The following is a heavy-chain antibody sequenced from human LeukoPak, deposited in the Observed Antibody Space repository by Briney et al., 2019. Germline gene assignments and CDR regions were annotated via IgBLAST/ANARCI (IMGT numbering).Heavy chain of an antibody. V-gene: IGHV4-59*01. Sequence: SETLSLTCTVSGGSISSYYWSWIRQPPGKGLEWIGYIYYRGSTNYNPSLKSRVTISVKTSKNQFSLKLSSVTAADAAVYYCARVYYSRSYDYWYFDLWGRGTLVTVSS. D-gene: IGHD6-13*01. J-gene: IGHJ2*01. CDR2: IYYRGST. CDR3: ARVYYSRSYDYWYFDL. CDR1: GGSISSYY.